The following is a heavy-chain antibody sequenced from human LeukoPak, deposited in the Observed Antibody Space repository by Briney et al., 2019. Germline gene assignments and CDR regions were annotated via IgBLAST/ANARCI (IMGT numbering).Heavy chain of an antibody. CDR1: GYTFTSYD. V-gene: IGHV1-8*01. CDR3: ARAPGSGSYYNFYYYYYMDV. D-gene: IGHD3-10*01. CDR2: MNPNSGNT. J-gene: IGHJ6*03. Sequence: ASVKVSCKASGYTFTSYDINWVRQTTGQGLEWMGWMNPNSGNTGYAQKFQGRVTMTRNTSISTAYVELSSLRSEDTAVYYCARAPGSGSYYNFYYYYYMDVWGKGTTVTVSS.